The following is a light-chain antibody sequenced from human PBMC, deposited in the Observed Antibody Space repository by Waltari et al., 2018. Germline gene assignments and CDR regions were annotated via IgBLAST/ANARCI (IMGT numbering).Light chain of an antibody. J-gene: IGLJ3*02. CDR3: VTWDESLNGPV. Sequence: QSVLTQPPSASGASGQRVTISCSGSSSTIGSDTVKWYQQLPGTAPKLLIYNNDQRPSGVPDRFSGSKSGTSASLAISGLQSEDESDYYCVTWDESLNGPVFGGGTKLTVL. CDR2: NND. CDR1: SSTIGSDT. V-gene: IGLV1-44*01.